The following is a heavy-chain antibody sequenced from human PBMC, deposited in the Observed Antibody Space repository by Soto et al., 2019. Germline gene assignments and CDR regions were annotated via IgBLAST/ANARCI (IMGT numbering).Heavy chain of an antibody. CDR1: GHTFTGYY. J-gene: IGHJ6*02. D-gene: IGHD6-19*01. Sequence: ASVKVSCKASGHTFTGYYMHWVRQAPGQGLEWMGWINPNSGGTNYAQKFQGWVTMTRDTSISTAYMELSRLRSDDTAVYYCARGSIAVARIHYYYGMDVWGQGTTVTVSS. V-gene: IGHV1-2*04. CDR2: INPNSGGT. CDR3: ARGSIAVARIHYYYGMDV.